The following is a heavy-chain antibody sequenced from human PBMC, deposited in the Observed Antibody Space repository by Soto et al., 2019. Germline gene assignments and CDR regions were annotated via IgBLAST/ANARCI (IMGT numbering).Heavy chain of an antibody. D-gene: IGHD3-10*01. Sequence: SETLSLTCTVSGGSISSSSYYWGWIRQPPGKGLEWIGSIYYSGSTYYNPSLRSRVTISVDTSKNQFSLKLSSVTAADTAVYYCARQLSIIWFGELSSGMDVWGQGTTVTVSS. CDR1: GGSISSSSYY. CDR2: IYYSGST. J-gene: IGHJ6*02. CDR3: ARQLSIIWFGELSSGMDV. V-gene: IGHV4-39*01.